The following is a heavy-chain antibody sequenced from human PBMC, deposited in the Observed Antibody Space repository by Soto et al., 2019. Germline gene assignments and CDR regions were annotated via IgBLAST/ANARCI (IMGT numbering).Heavy chain of an antibody. Sequence: ASVKVSCKASGGTFSSYAISWVRQAPGQGLEWMGGIIPIFGTANYAQKFQGRVTITADESTSTAYMELSSLRSEDTAVYYCAREYGDYGADYYYGMDVWGQGTTVTVSS. J-gene: IGHJ6*02. CDR2: IIPIFGTA. D-gene: IGHD4-17*01. CDR1: GGTFSSYA. CDR3: AREYGDYGADYYYGMDV. V-gene: IGHV1-69*13.